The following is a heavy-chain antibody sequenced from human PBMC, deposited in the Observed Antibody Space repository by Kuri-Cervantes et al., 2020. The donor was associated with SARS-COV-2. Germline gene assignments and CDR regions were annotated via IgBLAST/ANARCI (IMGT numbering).Heavy chain of an antibody. Sequence: GESLRLSCAASGFTSSSYSMNWVRQAPGKGLEWVSSISSSSSYIYYADSVKGRFTISRDNAKNSLYLQMNSLRAEDTAVYYCARDQCSSTSCYGTYYYYYYGMDVWGQGTTVTVSS. V-gene: IGHV3-21*01. D-gene: IGHD2-2*01. J-gene: IGHJ6*02. CDR1: GFTSSSYS. CDR2: ISSSSSYI. CDR3: ARDQCSSTSCYGTYYYYYYGMDV.